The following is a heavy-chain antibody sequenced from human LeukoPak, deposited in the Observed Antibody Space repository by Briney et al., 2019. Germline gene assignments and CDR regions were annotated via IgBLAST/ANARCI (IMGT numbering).Heavy chain of an antibody. Sequence: GGSLRLSCAASGFTFSSYAMSWVRQAPGKGLEWVSAISGSGGSTYYADPVKGRFTISRDNSKNTLYLQMNSLRAEDTAVYYCAKDEGYSGDLGRNWFDPWGQGTLVTVSS. D-gene: IGHD4-17*01. J-gene: IGHJ5*02. CDR2: ISGSGGST. V-gene: IGHV3-23*01. CDR3: AKDEGYSGDLGRNWFDP. CDR1: GFTFSSYA.